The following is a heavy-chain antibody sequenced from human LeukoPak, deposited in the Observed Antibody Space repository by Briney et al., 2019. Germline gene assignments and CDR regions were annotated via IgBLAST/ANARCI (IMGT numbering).Heavy chain of an antibody. CDR2: INPNSGGT. CDR3: ARGTEGGSGWDLTY. J-gene: IGHJ4*02. CDR1: GYTFINFF. V-gene: IGHV1-2*02. D-gene: IGHD6-19*01. Sequence: ASVKVSCKASGYTFINFFMHWVRQAPGQGLEWMGWINPNSGGTNLAQKFQGRVTMTRDTSISTAYMELSSLRSDDTAAYFCARGTEGGSGWDLTYWGQGTLVTVSS.